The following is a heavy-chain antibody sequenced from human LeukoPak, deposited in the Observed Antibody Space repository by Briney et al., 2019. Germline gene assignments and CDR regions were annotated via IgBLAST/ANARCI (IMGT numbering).Heavy chain of an antibody. CDR3: ARVRSAAAGPLDY. Sequence: PGGSLRLSCAASGFTSSRYWMSWVRQAPGKGLEWVANINQDGSEKYYVDSVKGRFTISRDNAKKSLYLQMNRLRADDTAVYHCARVRSAAAGPLDYWGQGTLVTVSS. V-gene: IGHV3-7*01. D-gene: IGHD6-13*01. CDR1: GFTSSRYW. J-gene: IGHJ4*02. CDR2: INQDGSEK.